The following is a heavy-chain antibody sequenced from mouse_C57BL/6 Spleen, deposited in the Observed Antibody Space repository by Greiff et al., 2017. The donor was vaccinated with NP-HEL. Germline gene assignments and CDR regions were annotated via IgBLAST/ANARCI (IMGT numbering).Heavy chain of an antibody. V-gene: IGHV5-17*01. Sequence: DVMLVESGGGLVKPGGSLKLSCAASGFTFSDYGMHWVRQAPEKGLEWVAYISSGSSTIYYADTVKGRFTISRDNAKNTLFLQMTSLRSEDTAMYYCARPRYSNSYFDYWGQGTTLTVSS. J-gene: IGHJ2*01. CDR2: ISSGSSTI. CDR3: ARPRYSNSYFDY. D-gene: IGHD2-5*01. CDR1: GFTFSDYG.